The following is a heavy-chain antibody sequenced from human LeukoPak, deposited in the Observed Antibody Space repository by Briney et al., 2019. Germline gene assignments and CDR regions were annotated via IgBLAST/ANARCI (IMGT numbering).Heavy chain of an antibody. Sequence: PSETLSLTCAVYGGSFSGYYWSWIRQPPGKGLEWIGEINHSGSTNYNPSLKSRVTISVDTSKNQFSLKLSSVTAADTAVDYCARQVYWYFDLWGRGTLVTVSS. CDR1: GGSFSGYY. V-gene: IGHV4-34*01. CDR3: ARQVYWYFDL. CDR2: INHSGST. J-gene: IGHJ2*01.